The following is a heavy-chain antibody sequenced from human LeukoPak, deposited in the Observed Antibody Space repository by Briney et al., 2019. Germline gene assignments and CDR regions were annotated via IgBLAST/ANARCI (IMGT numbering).Heavy chain of an antibody. D-gene: IGHD2-2*01. J-gene: IGHJ4*02. CDR1: GYTLTDLS. V-gene: IGHV1-24*01. CDR2: FDPEDGEA. Sequence: GASVKVSGNVSGYTLTDLSMHWVRQAPGKGLKWMGGFDPEDGEATYAQQFQGRVTMTEHSSTDTAYMELSSLRSEDTAVYYCATGVGYCSSTSCYEVFDYWGQGTLVTVS. CDR3: ATGVGYCSSTSCYEVFDY.